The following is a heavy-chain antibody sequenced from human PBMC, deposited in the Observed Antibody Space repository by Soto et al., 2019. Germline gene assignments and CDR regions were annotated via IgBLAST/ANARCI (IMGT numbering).Heavy chain of an antibody. CDR2: ISSNGVGT. J-gene: IGHJ6*03. V-gene: IGHV3-64*01. Sequence: GGSLRLCCAASGFFFTGAWMKRVRQAPGKGLEYVSGISSNGVGTYYANSVQGRFTISRDNSKNTVYLQMGSLRPEDMAVYYCARRARPDFYYMDVWGKGTTVTVSS. CDR1: GFFFTGAW. CDR3: ARRARPDFYYMDV. D-gene: IGHD6-6*01.